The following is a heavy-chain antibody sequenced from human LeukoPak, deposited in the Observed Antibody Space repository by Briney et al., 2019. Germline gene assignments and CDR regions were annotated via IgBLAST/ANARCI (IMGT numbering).Heavy chain of an antibody. V-gene: IGHV3-21*01. Sequence: GGSLRLSCAASGFIFNSHSMNWVRQAPGKGLEWVSSISSTSSYIYYADSVKSRFTISRDNAKNSLYLQMNSLRAEDTAVYYCAREGLDRGYFDYWGQGTLVTVSS. J-gene: IGHJ4*02. CDR2: ISSTSSYI. D-gene: IGHD1-14*01. CDR3: AREGLDRGYFDY. CDR1: GFIFNSHS.